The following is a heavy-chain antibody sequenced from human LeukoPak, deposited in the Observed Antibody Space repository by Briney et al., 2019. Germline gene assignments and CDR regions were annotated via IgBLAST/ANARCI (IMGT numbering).Heavy chain of an antibody. CDR1: GFNFITHT. CDR2: INAANGNT. J-gene: IGHJ5*02. D-gene: IGHD6-19*01. CDR3: ARGAPIRVAVAATFDP. Sequence: ASVKVSCKTSGFNFITHTMHWVRQAPGQRLEWMGWINAANGNTQYSQKFQGRVTITRDTSASAAYMELSSLRSEDTAMYYCARGAPIRVAVAATFDPWGQGTLVTVPS. V-gene: IGHV1-3*01.